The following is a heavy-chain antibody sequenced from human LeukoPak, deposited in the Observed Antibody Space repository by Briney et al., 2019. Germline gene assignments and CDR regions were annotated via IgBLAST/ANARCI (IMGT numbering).Heavy chain of an antibody. J-gene: IGHJ6*03. CDR1: GYTFTSYD. CDR3: ARGITMIVVANYYYYYYMDV. D-gene: IGHD3-22*01. V-gene: IGHV1-8*01. Sequence: GASVKVSCKASGYTFTSYDINWVRQATGQGLEWMGWRNPNSGKPGYAQKFQGRVTMTRNTSISTAYMELSSLRSEDTAVYYCARGITMIVVANYYYYYYMDVWGKGTTVTISS. CDR2: RNPNSGKP.